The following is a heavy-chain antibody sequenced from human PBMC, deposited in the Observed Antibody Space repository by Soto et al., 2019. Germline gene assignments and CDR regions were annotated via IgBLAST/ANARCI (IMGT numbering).Heavy chain of an antibody. Sequence: EVHLLESGGGLVQPGGSLGLSCAASGFTFTNFAMNWVRQAPGKGLEWVSTVSGSGSGTYYADSVKGRFTVSRDNFKNTLYLQMNSLRAEDTAVYYCARDRGVARGWFDPWGQGTLVTVSS. V-gene: IGHV3-23*01. CDR2: VSGSGSGT. J-gene: IGHJ5*02. D-gene: IGHD5-12*01. CDR3: ARDRGVARGWFDP. CDR1: GFTFTNFA.